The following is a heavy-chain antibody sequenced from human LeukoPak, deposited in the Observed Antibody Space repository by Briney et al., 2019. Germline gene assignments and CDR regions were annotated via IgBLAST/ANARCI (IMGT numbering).Heavy chain of an antibody. CDR1: GFTFSSYA. Sequence: PGGSLRLSCAASGFTFSSYAMSWVRQAPGKGLEWVSAISGSGGSTYHADSVKGRFTISRDNSKNTLYLQMNSLRAEDTAVYYCANLGGYDPLFDYWGQGTLVTVSS. V-gene: IGHV3-23*01. CDR3: ANLGGYDPLFDY. J-gene: IGHJ4*02. CDR2: ISGSGGST. D-gene: IGHD5-12*01.